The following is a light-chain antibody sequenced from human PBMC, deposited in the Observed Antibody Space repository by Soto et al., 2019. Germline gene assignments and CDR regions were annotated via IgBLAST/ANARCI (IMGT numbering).Light chain of an antibody. CDR2: DAS. V-gene: IGKV3D-11*02. J-gene: IGKJ5*01. CDR1: QSINTY. CDR3: QQRRSWQVT. Sequence: EIVMTQSPATLSLSPGEGATLSGMASQSINTYLAWYQQKPGQAPRLLIYDASKRATGIPARFSGSGSGTNFTLTISSLEPEDFAVYYCQQRRSWQVTFGQGTRLEIK.